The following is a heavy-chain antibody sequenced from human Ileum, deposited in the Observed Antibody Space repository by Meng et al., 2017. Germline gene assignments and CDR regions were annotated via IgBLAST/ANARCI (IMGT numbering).Heavy chain of an antibody. Sequence: QVQLQESGPGLGKPSQTLSRNCAVSGDSINRGDHYWTWIRQPPGKGPEWMGYIYSSGRTYYTPSLKGRLTISADTSQSTFSLKLNSVTATDTAVYFCAKATYLGSGYYFDYWGQGALVTVSS. V-gene: IGHV4-30-4*01. CDR3: AKATYLGSGYYFDY. D-gene: IGHD3-10*01. CDR1: GDSINRGDHY. CDR2: IYSSGRT. J-gene: IGHJ4*02.